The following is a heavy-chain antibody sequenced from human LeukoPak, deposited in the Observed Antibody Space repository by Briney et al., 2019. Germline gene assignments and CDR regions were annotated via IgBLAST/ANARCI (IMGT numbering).Heavy chain of an antibody. CDR3: ARQLTYYYDSSGFDY. Sequence: GASVKVSCKASGYTFTSHGISWVRQAPGQGLEWMGWISTYNGNTNYAQKLQGRVSMTTDTSTSTAYMDLRSLRSDDTAVYYCARQLTYYYDSSGFDYWGQGTLVTVSS. V-gene: IGHV1-18*01. CDR1: GYTFTSHG. D-gene: IGHD3-22*01. J-gene: IGHJ4*02. CDR2: ISTYNGNT.